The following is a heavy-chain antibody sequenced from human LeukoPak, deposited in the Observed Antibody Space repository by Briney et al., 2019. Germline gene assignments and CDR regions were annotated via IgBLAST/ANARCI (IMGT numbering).Heavy chain of an antibody. CDR1: GYTFTSYD. CDR3: ARVGWIQLWSLNYYYYYGMDV. CDR2: MNPNSGNT. J-gene: IGHJ6*02. D-gene: IGHD5-18*01. Sequence: ASVKVSCKASGYTFTSYDINWVRQATRQGLEWMGWMNPNSGNTGYAQKFQGRVTMTRNTSISTAYMELSSLRSEDTAVYYCARVGWIQLWSLNYYYYYGMDVWGQGTTVTVSS. V-gene: IGHV1-8*01.